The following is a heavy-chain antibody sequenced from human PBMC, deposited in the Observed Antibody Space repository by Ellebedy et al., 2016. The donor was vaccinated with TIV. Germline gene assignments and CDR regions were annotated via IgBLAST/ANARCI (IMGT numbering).Heavy chain of an antibody. CDR2: INHSGST. V-gene: IGHV4-34*01. CDR3: ARGNYYASGSYYYYVY. J-gene: IGHJ4*02. D-gene: IGHD3-10*01. CDR1: GGSISSSY. Sequence: SETLSLXXTVSGGSISSSYWSWIRQPPGKGLEWIGEINHSGSTNYNPSLKSRVTISVDTSKNQFSLKLSSVTAADTAVYYCARGNYYASGSYYYYVYWGQGTLVTVSS.